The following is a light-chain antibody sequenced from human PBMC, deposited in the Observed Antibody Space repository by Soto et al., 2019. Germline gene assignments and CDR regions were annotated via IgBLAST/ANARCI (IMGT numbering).Light chain of an antibody. V-gene: IGKV3-20*01. J-gene: IGKJ5*01. CDR2: GAS. CDR3: QQNGRSPPST. CDR1: QSVSSSY. Sequence: EIVLTQSPGTLSLSPGERATLSCRASQSVSSSYLAWYQQKPGQAPRLLIYGASRRATGIPDRFSGSGSGTDFTLTISRLEPEDFAVYYCQQNGRSPPSTVGQGTRLEIK.